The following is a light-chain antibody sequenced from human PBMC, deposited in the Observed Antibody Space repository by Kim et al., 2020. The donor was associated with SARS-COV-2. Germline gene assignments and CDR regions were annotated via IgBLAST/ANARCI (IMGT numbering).Light chain of an antibody. Sequence: QSALTQPPSVSGSPGQRVTISCTGSSSYVGSNHVGWYQQQQGSAPNILIYCEGQRRSSGLDHCSGSKSGATASPVISWVQYEDEADYYCAAWAASLNGRVFGGGTQLTVL. J-gene: IGLJ3*02. V-gene: IGLV1-44*01. CDR1: SSYVGSNH. CDR2: CEG. CDR3: AAWAASLNGRV.